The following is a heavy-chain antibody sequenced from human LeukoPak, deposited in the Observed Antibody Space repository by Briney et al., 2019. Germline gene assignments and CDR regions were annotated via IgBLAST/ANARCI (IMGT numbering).Heavy chain of an antibody. CDR2: INPNSGGT. D-gene: IGHD2-2*01. V-gene: IGHV1-2*06. J-gene: IGHJ3*02. CDR1: GYTFTGYY. CDR3: ARADCSSISCLNAFDI. Sequence: GASVKVSCKASGYTFTGYYMHWMRQAPGQGLESMGRINPNSGGTNSAQKFQVRVTMTRDTSISTAYMELSRLRSDDTAVYYCARADCSSISCLNAFDIWGQGTMVTVSS.